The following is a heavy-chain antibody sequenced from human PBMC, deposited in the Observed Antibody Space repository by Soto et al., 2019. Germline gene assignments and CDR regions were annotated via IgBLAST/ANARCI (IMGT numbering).Heavy chain of an antibody. J-gene: IGHJ4*02. CDR2: IYHSGST. CDR1: GGSISSSNW. D-gene: IGHD3-3*01. V-gene: IGHV4-4*02. Sequence: SSETLSLTCAVSGGSISSSNWWSWVRQPPGKGLEWIGEIYHSGSTNYNPSLKSRVTISVDKSKNQFSLKLSSVTAADTAVYYCARALRVYDFWSGYPFDYWGQGTLVTVSS. CDR3: ARALRVYDFWSGYPFDY.